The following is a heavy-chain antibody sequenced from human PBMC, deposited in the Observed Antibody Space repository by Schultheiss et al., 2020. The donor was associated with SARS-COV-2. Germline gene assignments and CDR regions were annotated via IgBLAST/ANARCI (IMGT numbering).Heavy chain of an antibody. V-gene: IGHV4-59*06. CDR2: IYYSGST. D-gene: IGHD5-24*01. CDR1: GGSISSYY. J-gene: IGHJ6*02. Sequence: SQTLSLTCTVSGGSISSYYWSWIRQPPGKGLEWIGYIYYSGSTYYNPALKSRVTISLDTSKNQFSLKLSSVTAADTAVYYCAKDDPDGMDVWGQGTTVTVSS. CDR3: AKDDPDGMDV.